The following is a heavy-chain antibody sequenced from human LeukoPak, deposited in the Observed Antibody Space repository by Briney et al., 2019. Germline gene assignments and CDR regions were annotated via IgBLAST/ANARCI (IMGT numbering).Heavy chain of an antibody. CDR3: ARLRRGYCTSASCRGYFDF. V-gene: IGHV1-2*02. Sequence: ASVKVSCKASGYMFTGYFMHWVRQAPGQGLEWMGWINPNTGGTSYAQKFQGRVTMTRDTSISTAYMEVSRLRSDDTAVYYCARLRRGYCTSASCRGYFDFWGQGTLVTVSS. CDR1: GYMFTGYF. D-gene: IGHD2-2*01. J-gene: IGHJ4*02. CDR2: INPNTGGT.